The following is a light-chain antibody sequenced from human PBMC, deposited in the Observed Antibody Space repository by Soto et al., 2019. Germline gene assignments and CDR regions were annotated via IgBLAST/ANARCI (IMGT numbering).Light chain of an antibody. Sequence: EIVLTQSPGTLSLSPGERATLSCRASQSVSSSYLAWYQQQPGQAPRLLIYGASSRATGIPDRFSGSGSGTDFILTISRLESDDFAVYYGQQYGSSPLFGPGTKVDIK. CDR2: GAS. J-gene: IGKJ3*01. V-gene: IGKV3-20*01. CDR1: QSVSSSY. CDR3: QQYGSSPL.